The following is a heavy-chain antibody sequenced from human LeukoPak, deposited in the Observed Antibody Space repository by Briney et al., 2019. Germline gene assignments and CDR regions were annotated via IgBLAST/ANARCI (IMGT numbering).Heavy chain of an antibody. Sequence: GGSLRLSCAASGFTFRTYAMHWVRQAPGKGLEWVAVISYDGSNKYYADSVKGRFTISRDNSKNTLYLQMNSLRAEDTAVYYCASKSDTRPFNYFDYWGQGTLVTVSS. CDR3: ASKSDTRPFNYFDY. V-gene: IGHV3-30-3*01. CDR2: ISYDGSNK. J-gene: IGHJ4*02. D-gene: IGHD2-21*01. CDR1: GFTFRTYA.